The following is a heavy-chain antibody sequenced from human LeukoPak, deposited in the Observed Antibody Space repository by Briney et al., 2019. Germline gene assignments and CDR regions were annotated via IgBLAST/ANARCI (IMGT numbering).Heavy chain of an antibody. J-gene: IGHJ4*02. Sequence: NPSETLSLTCTVSGGSISSYYWSWIRQPPGKGLEWIGYIYYSGSTNYNPSLKSRVTISVDTSKNQFSLKLSSVTAADTAVYYCARVYLGSSGWTLLYYFDYWGQGTLVTVSS. D-gene: IGHD6-19*01. CDR1: GGSISSYY. CDR2: IYYSGST. CDR3: ARVYLGSSGWTLLYYFDY. V-gene: IGHV4-59*01.